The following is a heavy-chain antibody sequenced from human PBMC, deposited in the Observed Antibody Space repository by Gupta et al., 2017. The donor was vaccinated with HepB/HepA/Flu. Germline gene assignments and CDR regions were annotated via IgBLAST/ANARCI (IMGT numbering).Heavy chain of an antibody. Sequence: EVQLLESGGGLVQPGGSLRLSCAASGFTISGTAMSWVRQAPGKGLEWVSGIGSEFSAHYADSVRGRFTISRDNSKNTVYLQMNSLRAEDTAVYYCVKDLHFWSAMDVWGKGTTVTVSS. J-gene: IGHJ6*03. D-gene: IGHD3-3*02. CDR2: IGSEFSA. V-gene: IGHV3-23*01. CDR3: VKDLHFWSAMDV. CDR1: GFTISGTA.